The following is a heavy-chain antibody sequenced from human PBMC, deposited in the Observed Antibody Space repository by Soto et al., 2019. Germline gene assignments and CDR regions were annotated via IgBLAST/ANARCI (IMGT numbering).Heavy chain of an antibody. CDR2: INPNSGGT. CDR3: ARVPRVAGTGYCFDY. CDR1: GYTFTGYY. Sequence: ASVKVSCKASGYTFTGYYMHWVRQAPGQGLEWMGWINPNSGGTNYAQKFQGWVTMTRDTSISTAYMELSRLRSDDTAVYYCARVPRVAGTGYCFDYWGQGTLVTVSS. D-gene: IGHD6-19*01. V-gene: IGHV1-2*04. J-gene: IGHJ4*02.